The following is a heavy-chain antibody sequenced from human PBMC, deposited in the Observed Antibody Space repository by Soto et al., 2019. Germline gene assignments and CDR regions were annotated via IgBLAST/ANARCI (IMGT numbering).Heavy chain of an antibody. J-gene: IGHJ3*02. CDR3: ATTRKYYYDSSGYDAFDI. V-gene: IGHV1-2*04. Sequence: ASVKVSCKASGYNFTKYGISWVRQAPGQGLEWMGWISANNGGTKYKQKFQGWVTMTRDTSISTAYMELSRLRSDDTAVYYCATTRKYYYDSSGYDAFDIWGQGTMVTVSS. CDR2: ISANNGGT. CDR1: GYNFTKYG. D-gene: IGHD3-22*01.